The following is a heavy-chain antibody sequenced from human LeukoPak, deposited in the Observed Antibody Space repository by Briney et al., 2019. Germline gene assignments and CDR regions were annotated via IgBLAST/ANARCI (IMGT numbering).Heavy chain of an antibody. CDR1: GGTFSSYA. J-gene: IGHJ4*02. CDR3: ARELPEEYYFDY. CDR2: IIPILGIA. Sequence: SVKVSCKASGGTFSSYAISWERQVPGQGLEWMGRIIPILGIANYAQKFQGRVTITADKSTSTAYMELSSLRSEDTAVYYCARELPEEYYFDYWGQGTLVTVSS. D-gene: IGHD1-26*01. V-gene: IGHV1-69*04.